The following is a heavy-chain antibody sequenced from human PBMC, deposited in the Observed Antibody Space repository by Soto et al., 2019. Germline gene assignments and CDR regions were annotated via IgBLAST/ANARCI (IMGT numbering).Heavy chain of an antibody. Sequence: PSGTPSPTCTVSGGSIRSFYWGWVRQPPGKGLEWIGYIYYSGSTNYNPSLKSRVTISVDTSKNQFSLKLSSVTAADTAVYYCARRYGYSFDYWGQGTLVTVSS. D-gene: IGHD1-1*01. CDR1: GGSIRSFY. J-gene: IGHJ4*02. CDR2: IYYSGST. V-gene: IGHV4-59*08. CDR3: ARRYGYSFDY.